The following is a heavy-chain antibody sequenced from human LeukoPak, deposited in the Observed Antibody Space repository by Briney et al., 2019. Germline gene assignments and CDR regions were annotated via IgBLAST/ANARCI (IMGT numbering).Heavy chain of an antibody. Sequence: SETLSLTCTVSGGSISSYYWSWIRQPPGKGLEYIGYIYYSGSTNYNPSLKSRVTISVDTSKNQFSLKLSSVTAADTAVYYCARDPGFGELEYYFDYWGQGTLVTVSS. D-gene: IGHD3-10*01. CDR1: GGSISSYY. CDR2: IYYSGST. V-gene: IGHV4-59*12. J-gene: IGHJ4*02. CDR3: ARDPGFGELEYYFDY.